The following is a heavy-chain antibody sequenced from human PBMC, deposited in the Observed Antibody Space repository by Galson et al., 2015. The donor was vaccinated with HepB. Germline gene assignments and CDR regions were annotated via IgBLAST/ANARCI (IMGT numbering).Heavy chain of an antibody. J-gene: IGHJ3*01. CDR1: GYVFNNYA. Sequence: SVKVSCKASGYVFNNYAINWVRQAPGQGLEWMGWINVNTGSPTYAQGFTGRFAFSLDTSIITAYLEISRLKAEDTAIYFCARGRYSDYANDAFDLWGQGTTVTVSS. CDR3: ARGRYSDYANDAFDL. V-gene: IGHV7-4-1*02. CDR2: INVNTGSP. D-gene: IGHD5-12*01.